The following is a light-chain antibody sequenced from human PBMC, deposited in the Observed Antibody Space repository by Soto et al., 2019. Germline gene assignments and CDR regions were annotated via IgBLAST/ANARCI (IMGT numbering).Light chain of an antibody. CDR1: QSVSSNY. Sequence: IVCRQSPGTLSLSPWERATLSCRASQSVSSNYLAWFQQKPGQAPRLLIYDASNRATGIPARFSGSGSGTDFTLTISSLEPEDFAVYYCQQRSNWQVTFGPGTRLEIK. CDR3: QQRSNWQVT. J-gene: IGKJ5*01. CDR2: DAS. V-gene: IGKV3D-20*02.